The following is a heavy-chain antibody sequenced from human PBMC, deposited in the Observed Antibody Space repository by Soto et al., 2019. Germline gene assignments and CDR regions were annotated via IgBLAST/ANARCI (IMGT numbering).Heavy chain of an antibody. V-gene: IGHV3-30*18. CDR2: ISYDGSNK. Sequence: GGALRLSCAASGFTFSRYGMHWVRQAPGKGLEWVAVISYDGSNKYYADSVKGRFTISRDNSKNTLYLQMNSLRAEDTAVYYCAKDFARGANAYYYMDVWGKGTTVTVSS. J-gene: IGHJ6*03. CDR1: GFTFSRYG. D-gene: IGHD3-10*01. CDR3: AKDFARGANAYYYMDV.